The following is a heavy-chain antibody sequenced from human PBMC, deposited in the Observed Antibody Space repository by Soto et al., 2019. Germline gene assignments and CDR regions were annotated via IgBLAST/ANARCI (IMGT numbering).Heavy chain of an antibody. CDR3: ARTEVEVGATCFDY. Sequence: PSETLSLTCTVSGGSISSSSYYWGWIRQPPGKGLEWIGSVFYSGSTYYNPSLKSRVTISVDTSKNQFSLKLSSVTAADTAVYYCARTEVEVGATCFDYWGQGTLVTVS. J-gene: IGHJ4*02. CDR1: GGSISSSSYY. D-gene: IGHD1-26*01. CDR2: VFYSGST. V-gene: IGHV4-39*01.